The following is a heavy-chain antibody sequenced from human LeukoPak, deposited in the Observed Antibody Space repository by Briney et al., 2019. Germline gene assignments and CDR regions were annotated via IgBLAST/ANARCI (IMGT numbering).Heavy chain of an antibody. CDR3: ASSIAARPTYYYMDV. J-gene: IGHJ6*03. CDR2: IKQDGSEK. D-gene: IGHD6-6*01. CDR1: GFTFRSYW. Sequence: GGSLRLSCAASGFTFRSYWMSWVRQAPGKGLEWVANIKQDGSEKYYVDSVKGRFTISRDNAKNSLYLQMNSLRAEDTAVYYCASSIAARPTYYYMDVWGKGSTVTVSS. V-gene: IGHV3-7*01.